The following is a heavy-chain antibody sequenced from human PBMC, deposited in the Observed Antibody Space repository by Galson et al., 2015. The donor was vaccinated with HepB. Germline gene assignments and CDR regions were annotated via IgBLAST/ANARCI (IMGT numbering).Heavy chain of an antibody. CDR2: ISFDGSNK. V-gene: IGHV3-30*03. CDR1: GFSFRSYG. Sequence: SLRLSCAASGFSFRSYGMHWVRHAPGKGLEWVAVISFDGSNKHYADSVKGRFTISRDNSKNTLYLQMNSLRPEDTAVYYCARDGTDWGQGTLVTVSS. CDR3: ARDGTD. J-gene: IGHJ4*02.